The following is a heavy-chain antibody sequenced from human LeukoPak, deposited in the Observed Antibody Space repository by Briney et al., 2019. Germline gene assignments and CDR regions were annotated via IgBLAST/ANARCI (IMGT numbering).Heavy chain of an antibody. V-gene: IGHV1-18*01. D-gene: IGHD3-9*01. CDR1: GYTFIRYG. J-gene: IGHJ4*02. CDR2: ISAYNGNT. Sequence: GASVKVSCKASGYTFIRYGISWVRQAPGQGLEWMGWISAYNGNTNYAQKLQGRVTMTTDTSTSTAYMELRSLRSDDTAVYYCARAGAGVYDILTGYYYYFDYWGQGTLVTVSS. CDR3: ARAGAGVYDILTGYYYYFDY.